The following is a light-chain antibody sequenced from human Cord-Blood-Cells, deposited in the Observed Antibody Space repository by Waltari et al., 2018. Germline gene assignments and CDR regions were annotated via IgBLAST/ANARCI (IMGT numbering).Light chain of an antibody. J-gene: IGLJ3*02. CDR2: DVS. V-gene: IGLV2-11*01. Sequence: QSALTQPGSVSGSPGQSVTISCTGTSSDVGGYNHVSWYQQHPGKAPKLMIYDVSKRPSGVPDRFSGSKSGNTASLTISGLQAEDEADYYCCSYAGSYTWVFGGGTKLTVL. CDR3: CSYAGSYTWV. CDR1: SSDVGGYNH.